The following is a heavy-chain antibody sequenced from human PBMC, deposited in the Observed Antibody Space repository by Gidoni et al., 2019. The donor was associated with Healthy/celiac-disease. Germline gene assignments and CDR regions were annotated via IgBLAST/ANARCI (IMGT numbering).Heavy chain of an antibody. CDR1: GFTFSTYA. V-gene: IGHV3-30-3*01. J-gene: IGHJ4*02. D-gene: IGHD3-16*02. CDR3: ARDPVIPTNRLDF. Sequence: QVQLVESGGGVVQPGRSLRLSCAASGFTFSTYAMHWVRQAPGKGLEWVAIISYDGSNQNYADSVQGRFTISRDNSKNTMYLQMHSLTAEDTAVYYCARDPVIPTNRLDFWGQGTLVTVSS. CDR2: ISYDGSNQ.